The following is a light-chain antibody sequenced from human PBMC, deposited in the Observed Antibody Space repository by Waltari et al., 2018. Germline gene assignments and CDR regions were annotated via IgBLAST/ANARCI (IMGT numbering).Light chain of an antibody. CDR1: RSVLYSSNNKKY. V-gene: IGKV4-1*01. Sequence: DIVMTQSPDSLAVSLGERATINCRSSRSVLYSSNNKKYITWYQQKQGQPPKLLIYWASPRESGVPDRFSGSGSGTDFTLTISSLQAEDVAVYYCQQYYSTPWTFGQGTNVEIK. CDR3: QQYYSTPWT. CDR2: WAS. J-gene: IGKJ1*01.